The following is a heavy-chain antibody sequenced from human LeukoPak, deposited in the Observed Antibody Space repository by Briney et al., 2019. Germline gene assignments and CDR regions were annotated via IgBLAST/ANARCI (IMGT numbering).Heavy chain of an antibody. CDR3: AKDHKYYDFWSGYLD. Sequence: GGSLRLSCAASGFTFSSYWMSWVRQAPGKGLEWVANIKQDGSEKYYVDSVKGRFTISRDNAKNSLYLQMNSLRAEDTAVYYCAKDHKYYDFWSGYLDWGQGTLVTVSS. J-gene: IGHJ4*02. CDR2: IKQDGSEK. CDR1: GFTFSSYW. V-gene: IGHV3-7*01. D-gene: IGHD3-3*01.